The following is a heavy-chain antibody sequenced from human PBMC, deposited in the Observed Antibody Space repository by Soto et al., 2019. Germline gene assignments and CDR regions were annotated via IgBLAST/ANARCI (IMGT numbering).Heavy chain of an antibody. CDR1: GGSISSGGYY. V-gene: IGHV4-31*03. J-gene: IGHJ6*02. CDR2: IYYSGST. Sequence: SETLSLTCTVSGGSISSGGYYWRLIRQHPGKGLEWIGYIYYSGSTYYNPSLKSRVTISVDTSKNQFSLKLSSVTAADTAVYYCARSLAGSWTYYYYGMDVWGQGTTVTVSS. CDR3: ARSLAGSWTYYYYGMDV. D-gene: IGHD3-10*01.